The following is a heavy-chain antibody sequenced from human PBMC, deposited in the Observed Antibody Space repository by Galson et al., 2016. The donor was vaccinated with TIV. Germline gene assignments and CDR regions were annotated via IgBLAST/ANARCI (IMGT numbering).Heavy chain of an antibody. CDR3: ARLGVRELWNN. V-gene: IGHV3-23*01. CDR1: GFTFSSYS. CDR2: IPYSGGSTT. D-gene: IGHD3-16*01. J-gene: IGHJ4*02. Sequence: SLRLSCAAFGFTFSSYSMTWVRQAPGKGLEWVSTIPYSGGSTTYYADSVKGRFTISRDNSKNTLYLEMNSLRVEDTAVYFCARLGVRELWNNWGQGTLVAVSS.